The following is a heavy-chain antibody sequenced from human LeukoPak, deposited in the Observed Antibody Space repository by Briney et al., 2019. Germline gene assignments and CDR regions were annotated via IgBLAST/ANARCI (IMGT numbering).Heavy chain of an antibody. J-gene: IGHJ6*03. Sequence: GASVKVSCKASGYTFTSYDINWVRQATGQGLEWMGWMNPNSGNTGYAQKFQGRVTITRNTSISTAYMELSSLRSEDTAVYYCARAPGYCSSTSCHALYYYYMDVWGKGTTVTVSS. V-gene: IGHV1-8*03. CDR1: GYTFTSYD. CDR2: MNPNSGNT. CDR3: ARAPGYCSSTSCHALYYYYMDV. D-gene: IGHD2-2*01.